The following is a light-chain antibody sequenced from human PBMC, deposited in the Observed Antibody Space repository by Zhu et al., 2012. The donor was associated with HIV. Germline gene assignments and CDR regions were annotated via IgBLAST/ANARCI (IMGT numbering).Light chain of an antibody. CDR1: RSVRSF. V-gene: IGKV3-11*01. J-gene: IGKJ4*01. CDR3: QQRSNWPLT. Sequence: IVLIQSPATLSLSPGERATVSCRASRSVRSFLAWYQQKPGQAPRPLIYDTSKRAAGIPARFSGSGSETDFTLTISSLEPEDFALYYCQQRSNWPLTFGGGTKVEIK. CDR2: DTS.